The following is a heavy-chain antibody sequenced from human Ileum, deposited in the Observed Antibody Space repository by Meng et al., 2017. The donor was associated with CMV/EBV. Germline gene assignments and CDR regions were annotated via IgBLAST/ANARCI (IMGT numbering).Heavy chain of an antibody. CDR2: IKSKADGGAT. V-gene: IGHV3-15*07. CDR3: YNDFWSGWGGY. Sequence: AASGFTFSDAWMNWVRQAPGKGLEWVGRIKSKADGGATDYAAPVKGRFTILRDDSKNTLYLQMNSLKMEDTAVYYRYNDFWSGWGGYWGQGTLVTVSS. CDR1: GFTFSDAW. D-gene: IGHD3-3*01. J-gene: IGHJ4*02.